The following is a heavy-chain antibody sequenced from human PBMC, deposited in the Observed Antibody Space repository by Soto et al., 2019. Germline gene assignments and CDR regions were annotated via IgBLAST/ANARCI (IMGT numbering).Heavy chain of an antibody. CDR3: ARHTGITMVRGAPLHGWFDP. J-gene: IGHJ5*02. CDR2: IYYSGST. Sequence: QVQLQESGPGLVKPSETLSLTCTVSGDSISSYYWSWIRQPPGKGLEWIGYIYYSGSTNYNPSLKSRVTISVDTSNIQFSLKLSSVTAADTAVYYCARHTGITMVRGAPLHGWFDPWGQGTLVTVSS. CDR1: GDSISSYY. V-gene: IGHV4-59*08. D-gene: IGHD3-10*01.